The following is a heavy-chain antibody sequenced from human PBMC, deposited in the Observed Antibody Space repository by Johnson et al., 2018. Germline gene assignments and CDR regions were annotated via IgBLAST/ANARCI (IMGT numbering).Heavy chain of an antibody. Sequence: QVQLVESGGGVVQPGRSLRLSCAASGFTFSSYGMHWVRPAPGKGLEWVAVISYDGSNKYYADSVKGRFTISRDNSNNTLNLQMNSRRAEDTAVYYCAKPRLLRNFPDAFDIWGQGTMVTVAS. CDR1: GFTFSSYG. J-gene: IGHJ3*02. V-gene: IGHV3-30*18. CDR2: ISYDGSNK. D-gene: IGHD1-7*01. CDR3: AKPRLLRNFPDAFDI.